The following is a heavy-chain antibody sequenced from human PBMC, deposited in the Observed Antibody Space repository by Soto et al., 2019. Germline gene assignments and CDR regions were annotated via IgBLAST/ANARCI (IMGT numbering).Heavy chain of an antibody. V-gene: IGHV4-59*01. CDR1: GGSISSYY. D-gene: IGHD3-22*01. Sequence: QAQLQESGPGLVKPSETLSLTCTVSGGSISSYYWSWIRQPPGKGLEWIGYIYYSGSTNYNPSLKSRVTISVDTSKNQFSLKLSSVTAADTAVYYCARSLYYDSEGAFNIWGQRTMVTVSS. CDR3: ARSLYYDSEGAFNI. CDR2: IYYSGST. J-gene: IGHJ3*02.